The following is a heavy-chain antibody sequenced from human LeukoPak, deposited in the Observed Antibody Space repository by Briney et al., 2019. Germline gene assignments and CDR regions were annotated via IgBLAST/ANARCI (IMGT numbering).Heavy chain of an antibody. V-gene: IGHV4-4*02. CDR1: GGSISSSNW. CDR3: ARRFGYIDY. D-gene: IGHD3-22*01. CDR2: INHSGST. Sequence: SETLSLTCAVSGGSISSSNWWSWVRQPPGNGLEWIGEINHSGSTNYNPSLKSRVTISVDTSKNQFSLKLSSVTAADTAVYYCARRFGYIDYWGQGTLVTVSS. J-gene: IGHJ4*02.